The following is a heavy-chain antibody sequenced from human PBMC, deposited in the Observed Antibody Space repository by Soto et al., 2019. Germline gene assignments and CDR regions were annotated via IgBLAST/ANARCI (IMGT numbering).Heavy chain of an antibody. CDR1: GGSISSNY. V-gene: IGHV4-59*01. J-gene: IGHJ4*02. CDR2: VYNSGST. D-gene: IGHD6-13*01. Sequence: PAETLSLTCTVSGGSISSNYWTWIRQPPGKGLEWIGYVYNSGSTNYNPSLKSRVTISEDTSKSQFSLKVNSMTAADTAVYYCARYRREAVAGYTLDNWGQGILVTVSS. CDR3: ARYRREAVAGYTLDN.